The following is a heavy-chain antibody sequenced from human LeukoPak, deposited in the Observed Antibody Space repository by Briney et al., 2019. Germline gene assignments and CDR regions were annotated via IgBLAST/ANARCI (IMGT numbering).Heavy chain of an antibody. CDR2: INPSGGNT. Sequence: ASVKVSCKTSGYNFTIYYMHWVRQAPGQGLEWMGIINPSGGNTIYAQKFQARVTMTRDTSTSTVYMELSSLRSEDTAVYYCAREFPRGRDYTPGGGIDPWGQGTLVTVSS. J-gene: IGHJ5*02. CDR1: GYNFTIYY. D-gene: IGHD2-8*02. CDR3: AREFPRGRDYTPGGGIDP. V-gene: IGHV1-46*01.